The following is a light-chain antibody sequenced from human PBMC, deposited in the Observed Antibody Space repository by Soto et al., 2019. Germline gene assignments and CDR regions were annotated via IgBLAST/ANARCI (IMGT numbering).Light chain of an antibody. CDR2: DAS. CDR1: QSIRTS. V-gene: IGKV3-11*01. CDR3: QQRNVWPPIT. Sequence: PSQSIRTSLAWYQQKPGQAPRLVIFDASNRANGVPARFGGSGSGTDFTLTINSLEPEDFAVYYCQQRNVWPPITFGQGTRLEIK. J-gene: IGKJ5*01.